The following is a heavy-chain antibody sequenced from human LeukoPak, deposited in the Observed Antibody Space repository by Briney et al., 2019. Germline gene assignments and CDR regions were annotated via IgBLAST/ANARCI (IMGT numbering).Heavy chain of an antibody. Sequence: SETLSLTCTVSDDSISSYYWSWIRQPPGKGLEWIGHIYYSGSTKYNPSLKSRATILLDTSKNHVSLKLRSVTAADTAVYYCARHPRESSGWGRAPDIWGQGTMVIVS. J-gene: IGHJ3*02. CDR3: ARHPRESSGWGRAPDI. CDR2: IYYSGST. D-gene: IGHD6-19*01. V-gene: IGHV4-59*08. CDR1: DDSISSYY.